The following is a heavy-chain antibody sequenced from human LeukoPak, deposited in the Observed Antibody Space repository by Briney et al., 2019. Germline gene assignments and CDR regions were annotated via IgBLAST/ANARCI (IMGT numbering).Heavy chain of an antibody. CDR1: GGTFSSHA. Sequence: ASVKVSCKASGGTFSSHAISWVRQAPGQGLEWMRGIIPIFGSANYAQKFQGRVTITADESASTAYMDLSSLRSEDTAVYYCARAPSIRFLTPYFDYWGQGTLVTVSS. CDR2: IIPIFGSA. V-gene: IGHV1-69*13. J-gene: IGHJ4*02. CDR3: ARAPSIRFLTPYFDY. D-gene: IGHD3-3*01.